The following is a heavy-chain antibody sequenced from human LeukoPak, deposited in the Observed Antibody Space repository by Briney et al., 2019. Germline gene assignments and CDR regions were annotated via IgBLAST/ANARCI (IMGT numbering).Heavy chain of an antibody. D-gene: IGHD5-12*01. CDR2: IYPSGST. V-gene: IGHV4-4*02. J-gene: IGHJ6*02. CDR1: GFTFSSYAM. Sequence: GSLRLSCAASGFTFSSYAMSWVRQAPGKGLEWIGEIYPSGSTNYNPSLKSRVAISVDKSRNQFSLNLISVTTADTAVYYCARLWGYNGYAPYSLDVWGQGTTVTVSS. CDR3: ARLWGYNGYAPYSLDV.